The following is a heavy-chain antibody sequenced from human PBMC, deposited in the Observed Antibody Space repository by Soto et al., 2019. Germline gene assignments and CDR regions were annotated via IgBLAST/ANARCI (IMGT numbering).Heavy chain of an antibody. CDR2: ISAYNGNT. CDR3: ARRAGPGYSSGWYWFDP. CDR1: GYTFTSYG. J-gene: IGHJ5*02. D-gene: IGHD6-19*01. Sequence: ASVKVSCKASGYTFTSYGISWVRQAPGQGLEWMGWISAYNGNTNYAQKLQGRVTMTTDTSTSTAYMELRSLRSDDTAVYYCARRAGPGYSSGWYWFDPWGQGTLVTVSS. V-gene: IGHV1-18*01.